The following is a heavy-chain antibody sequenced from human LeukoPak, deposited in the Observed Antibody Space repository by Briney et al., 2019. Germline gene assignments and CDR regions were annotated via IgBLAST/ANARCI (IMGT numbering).Heavy chain of an antibody. CDR1: GFTVSSNS. CDR3: ARGSRLGVVERDAFDI. CDR2: IYSDNT. D-gene: IGHD3-3*01. Sequence: GGSLRLSCTVSGFTVSSNSMSWVRQAPGKGLEWVSFIYSDNTHYSDSVKGRFTISRDNSKNTLYLQMNSLRAEDTAVYYCARGSRLGVVERDAFDIWGQGTMVTVSS. V-gene: IGHV3-53*01. J-gene: IGHJ3*02.